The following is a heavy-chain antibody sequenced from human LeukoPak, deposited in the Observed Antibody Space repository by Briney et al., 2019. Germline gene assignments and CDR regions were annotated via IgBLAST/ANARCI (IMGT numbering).Heavy chain of an antibody. CDR3: AREVGDADSDNWFDP. J-gene: IGHJ5*02. V-gene: IGHV4-59*01. CDR2: VYYSGSA. D-gene: IGHD2-21*02. CDR1: GGSLSGYY. Sequence: SETLSLTCTVSGGSLSGYYWSWIRQPPGKGLAWIGYVYYSGSANYNPSLKSRITISVDISKNQVSLKVNSVTAADTAVYYFAREVGDADSDNWFDPWGQGIPVTVSS.